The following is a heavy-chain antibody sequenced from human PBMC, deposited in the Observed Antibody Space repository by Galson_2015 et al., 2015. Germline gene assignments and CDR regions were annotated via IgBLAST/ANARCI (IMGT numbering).Heavy chain of an antibody. CDR3: ARRNCDSSTCYVDY. J-gene: IGHJ4*02. V-gene: IGHV1-18*01. Sequence: SVKVSCKASGYTFTSYGISWVRQAPGQGLEWVGWISAYNGNTNYAQKLQGRVTMTRDTSTSTAYMELRSLRSDDTAVYYCARRNCDSSTCYVDYWGQGTLLTVSS. D-gene: IGHD2-2*01. CDR1: GYTFTSYG. CDR2: ISAYNGNT.